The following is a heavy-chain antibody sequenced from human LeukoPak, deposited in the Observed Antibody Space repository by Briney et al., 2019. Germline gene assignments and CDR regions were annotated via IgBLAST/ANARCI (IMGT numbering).Heavy chain of an antibody. Sequence: GASVKVSCKASGYTFTSYYMHWVRQAPGQGLEWMGIINPSGGSTSYAQKFQGRVTMTRDTSTSTVYIELSSLRSEDTAVYYCARDTSKWYWFDPWGQGTLVTVSS. J-gene: IGHJ5*02. D-gene: IGHD2-2*01. CDR1: GYTFTSYY. CDR2: INPSGGST. CDR3: ARDTSKWYWFDP. V-gene: IGHV1-46*01.